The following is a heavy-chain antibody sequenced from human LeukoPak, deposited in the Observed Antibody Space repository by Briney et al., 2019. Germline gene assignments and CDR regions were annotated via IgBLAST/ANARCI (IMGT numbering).Heavy chain of an antibody. CDR2: ISGSGGNT. D-gene: IGHD5-18*01. J-gene: IGHJ4*02. CDR3: AKDAVGYSYGWV. CDR1: GFSFSSYA. Sequence: GGSLRLSCAASGFSFSSYAMSWVRQTPGKGLEWVSAISGSGGNTYYADSVKGRFTISRDNSRTTLYLQMNSLRAEDTAVYYCAKDAVGYSYGWVWGRGTLVTVSS. V-gene: IGHV3-23*01.